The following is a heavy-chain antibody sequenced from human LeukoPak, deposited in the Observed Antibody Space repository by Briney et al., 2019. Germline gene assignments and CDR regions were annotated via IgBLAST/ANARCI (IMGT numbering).Heavy chain of an antibody. J-gene: IGHJ4*02. V-gene: IGHV3-23*01. CDR1: KFAFSSYA. CDR2: ISGGGGNT. D-gene: IGHD6-13*01. CDR3: ARGLTFSSWFFDY. Sequence: GGSLRLSCAASKFAFSSYAMSWVRQAPGKGLEWVSAISGGGGNTYYADSVKGRFTISRDNSKNTLYLQMNSLRAEDTAVYYCARGLTFSSWFFDYWGQGTLVTVSS.